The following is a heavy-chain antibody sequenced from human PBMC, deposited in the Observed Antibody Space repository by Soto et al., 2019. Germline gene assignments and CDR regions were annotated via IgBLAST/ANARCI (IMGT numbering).Heavy chain of an antibody. Sequence: VESLKISCKGPGYSFTSYWIGWVRQIPWKGLEWMGIIYPGDSDTRYSPSFKGQVTISADKSISTAYLQWSSLKASDTALYYCARHGVAAAGKQNGMEVWGKGNTVTVSS. J-gene: IGHJ6*04. CDR3: ARHGVAAAGKQNGMEV. D-gene: IGHD6-13*01. CDR2: IYPGDSDT. V-gene: IGHV5-51*01. CDR1: GYSFTSYW.